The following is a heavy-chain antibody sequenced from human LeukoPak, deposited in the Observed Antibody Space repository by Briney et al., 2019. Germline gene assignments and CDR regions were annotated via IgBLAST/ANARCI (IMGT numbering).Heavy chain of an antibody. CDR2: INHSGST. Sequence: PSETLSLTCAVYGGSFSGYYWSWIRQPPGKGLEWIGEINHSGSTNYNPSLKSRVTISVDTSKNQFSLKLSSVTAADTAVYYCARGLIGGYYFDYWGPGTLVTVSS. CDR3: ARGLIGGYYFDY. J-gene: IGHJ4*02. D-gene: IGHD3-16*01. V-gene: IGHV4-34*01. CDR1: GGSFSGYY.